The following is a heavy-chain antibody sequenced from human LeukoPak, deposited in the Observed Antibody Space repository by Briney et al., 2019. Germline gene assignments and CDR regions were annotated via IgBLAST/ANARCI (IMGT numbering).Heavy chain of an antibody. CDR3: ANDARRYSRRYFFDH. CDR1: GFSFSNLA. Sequence: PGGSLRLSCGASGFSFSNLAMGWVRQAPGNGLEWVSVISDSGGITYYADSVKGRFTISRDNSRNTLYLQMNSPRVDDTAVYYCANDARRYSRRYFFDHWGQGTLVTVSS. V-gene: IGHV3-23*01. J-gene: IGHJ4*02. D-gene: IGHD6-19*01. CDR2: ISDSGGIT.